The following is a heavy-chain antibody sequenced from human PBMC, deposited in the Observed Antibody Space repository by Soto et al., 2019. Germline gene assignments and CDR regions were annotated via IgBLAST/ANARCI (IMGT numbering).Heavy chain of an antibody. CDR2: IYYNGDT. V-gene: IGHV4-39*01. CDR3: ARHQSIVVVTAARAFDI. Sequence: SETLSLTCTVSGGSISSNSHYWVWIRQPPGKGLEWIGSIYYNGDTYYNPSLKSRVTISVDTSRNQFSVKLNSVTAADTAVYYCARHQSIVVVTAARAFDIWGQGTMVTVSS. CDR1: GGSISSNSHY. D-gene: IGHD2-15*01. J-gene: IGHJ3*02.